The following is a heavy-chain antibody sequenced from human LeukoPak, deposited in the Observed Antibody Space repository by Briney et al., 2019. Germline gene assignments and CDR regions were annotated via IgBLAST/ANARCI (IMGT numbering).Heavy chain of an antibody. J-gene: IGHJ4*02. CDR1: GFTFDDYT. Sequence: PGGSLGLSCAASGFTFDDYTMHWVRQAPGKGLEWASLISWDGGSTYYADSVKGRFTISRDNSKNSLYLQMNSLRTEDTALYYCASIAVAGNGRSYWGQGTLVTVSS. CDR3: ASIAVAGNGRSY. V-gene: IGHV3-43*01. D-gene: IGHD6-19*01. CDR2: ISWDGGST.